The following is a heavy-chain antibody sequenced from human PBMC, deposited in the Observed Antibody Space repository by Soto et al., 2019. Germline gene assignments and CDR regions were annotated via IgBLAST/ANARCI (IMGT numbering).Heavy chain of an antibody. V-gene: IGHV3-53*01. J-gene: IGHJ5*02. CDR3: AREGGGYNFLGIT. CDR2: IYSGGST. Sequence: GGSLRLSCAASGFTDSSNYMSWVLQAPGKGLEWFSVIYSGGSTYYADSVKGRFTISRDNSKNTLYLQMNSLRAEDTAVYYCAREGGGYNFLGITWGQGTLVTVSS. D-gene: IGHD5-12*01. CDR1: GFTDSSNY.